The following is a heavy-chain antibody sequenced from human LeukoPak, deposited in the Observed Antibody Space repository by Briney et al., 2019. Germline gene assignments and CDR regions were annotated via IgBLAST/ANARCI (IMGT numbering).Heavy chain of an antibody. Sequence: SETLSLTCTVSGGSISSYYWSWIRQPPGKGLEWIGYIYYSGSTNYNPSLKSRVTISVDTSKNQFSLKLSSVTAADTAVYYCARSPFYDRDFDYWGQGTLVTVSS. D-gene: IGHD2/OR15-2a*01. J-gene: IGHJ4*02. V-gene: IGHV4-59*01. CDR1: GGSISSYY. CDR2: IYYSGST. CDR3: ARSPFYDRDFDY.